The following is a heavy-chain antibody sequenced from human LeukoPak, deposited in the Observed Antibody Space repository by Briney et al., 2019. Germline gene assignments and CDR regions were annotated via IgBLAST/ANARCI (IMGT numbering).Heavy chain of an antibody. CDR1: GGSISSYY. CDR2: IYTSGST. J-gene: IGHJ5*02. Sequence: PSETLSLTCTVSGGSISSYYWSWIRQPAGKGLEWIGRIYTSGSTNYNPSLKSRVTMSVDTSKNQFSLKLSSVTAADTAVYYCARVPGYSGYDFGWFDPWGQGTLVTVSS. CDR3: ARVPGYSGYDFGWFDP. D-gene: IGHD5-12*01. V-gene: IGHV4-4*07.